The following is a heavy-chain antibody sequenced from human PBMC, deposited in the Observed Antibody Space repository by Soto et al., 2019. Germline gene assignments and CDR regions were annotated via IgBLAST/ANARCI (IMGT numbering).Heavy chain of an antibody. CDR2: IIPIFGTA. CDR3: ASGYCSGANCQYYYSYYGMDV. V-gene: IGHV1-69*13. Sequence: SVKVSCKASGGTFSSYAISWVRQAPGQGLEWMGGIIPIFGTATYAQKFQGRVTISADESTSTAYMELSSLRSEDTAVYYCASGYCSGANCQYYYSYYGMDVWGQGTTVTVSS. CDR1: GGTFSSYA. J-gene: IGHJ6*02. D-gene: IGHD2-15*01.